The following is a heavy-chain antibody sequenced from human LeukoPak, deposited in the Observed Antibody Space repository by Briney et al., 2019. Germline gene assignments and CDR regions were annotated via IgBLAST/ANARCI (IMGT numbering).Heavy chain of an antibody. CDR2: IYHSGST. CDR3: AKWGHYDILTTPYTSDY. J-gene: IGHJ4*02. Sequence: SETLSPTCHVSRYSISSGLYWGWIRQSPGKGLEWIGTIYHSGSTYYNPSLKSRVTISVDTSKNQFSLKVNSVSAADTAVYYCAKWGHYDILTTPYTSDYWGQGTLITVSS. D-gene: IGHD3-9*01. CDR1: RYSISSGLY. V-gene: IGHV4-38-2*01.